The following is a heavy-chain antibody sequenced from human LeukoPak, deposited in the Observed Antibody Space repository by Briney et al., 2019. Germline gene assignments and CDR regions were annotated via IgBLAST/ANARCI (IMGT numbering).Heavy chain of an antibody. V-gene: IGHV4-59*01. Sequence: SETLSLTCTVSGGSISSYYWSWIRQPPGKGLEWIGFIYYSGSTDYNPSLKSRVTISVDTSKNQFSLKLSSVTAADTAVYYCARVYYSSSYDYWYFDLWGRGTLVTVSS. J-gene: IGHJ2*01. CDR3: ARVYYSSSYDYWYFDL. D-gene: IGHD6-13*01. CDR2: IYYSGST. CDR1: GGSISSYY.